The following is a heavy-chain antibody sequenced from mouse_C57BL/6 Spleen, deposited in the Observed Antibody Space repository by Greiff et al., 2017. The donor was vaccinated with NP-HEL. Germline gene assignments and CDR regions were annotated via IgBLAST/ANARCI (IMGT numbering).Heavy chain of an antibody. CDR1: GFNIKNTY. Sequence: VQLQQSVAELVRPGASVKLSCTASGFNIKNTYMPWVKQRPEQGLEWIGRIDPANGNTKYAPKFQGKATITADTSSNTAYLQLSSLTSEDTAIYYCASTVVAGDWYFDVWGTGTTVTVSS. D-gene: IGHD1-1*01. CDR2: IDPANGNT. J-gene: IGHJ1*03. V-gene: IGHV14-3*01. CDR3: ASTVVAGDWYFDV.